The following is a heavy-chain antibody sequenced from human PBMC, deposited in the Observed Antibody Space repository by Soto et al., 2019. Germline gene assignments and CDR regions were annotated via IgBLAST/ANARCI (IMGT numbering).Heavy chain of an antibody. Sequence: GGSLRLSCAASGFTFSSYWMHWVRQAPGKGLVWVSRINSDGSSTSYADSVKGRFTISRDNAKNTLYLQMNSLRAEDTDVYYCARAGGLLGYCSGGSCYSDDAFDIWGQGTMVTVSS. V-gene: IGHV3-74*01. J-gene: IGHJ3*02. CDR3: ARAGGLLGYCSGGSCYSDDAFDI. CDR1: GFTFSSYW. D-gene: IGHD2-15*01. CDR2: INSDGSST.